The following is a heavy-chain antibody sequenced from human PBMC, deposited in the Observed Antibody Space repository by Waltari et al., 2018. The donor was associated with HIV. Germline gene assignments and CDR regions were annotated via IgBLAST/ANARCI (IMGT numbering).Heavy chain of an antibody. V-gene: IGHV1-3*01. Sequence: QVHLVQSGTEVKRPGASVTVSCRASGYSFTDFAVHWVRQVPGQRLEWMGWINAETANTKFSHKFEDSVVFDKDTSASTVYMELRRLRSEDTAVFYCASGFRETAMDIDFWGQGTLVTVSS. D-gene: IGHD5-18*01. CDR1: GYSFTDFA. CDR3: ASGFRETAMDIDF. CDR2: INAETANT. J-gene: IGHJ4*02.